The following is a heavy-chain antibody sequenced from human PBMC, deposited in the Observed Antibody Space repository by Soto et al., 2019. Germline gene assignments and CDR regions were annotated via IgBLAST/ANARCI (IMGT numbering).Heavy chain of an antibody. Sequence: PSETLSLTCTVPGGSISSGGYYWSWIRQHPGKGLEWIGYIYYSGSTYYNPSLKSRVTISVDTSKNQFSLKLSSVTAADTAVYYCASRVDILTGYNYWGQGTLVTVSS. CDR1: GGSISSGGYY. CDR2: IYYSGST. D-gene: IGHD3-9*01. CDR3: ASRVDILTGYNY. V-gene: IGHV4-31*03. J-gene: IGHJ4*02.